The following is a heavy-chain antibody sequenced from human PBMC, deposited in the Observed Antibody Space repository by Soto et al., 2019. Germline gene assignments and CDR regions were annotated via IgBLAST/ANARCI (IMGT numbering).Heavy chain of an antibody. J-gene: IGHJ4*02. CDR3: ARDRIAAAGALGY. D-gene: IGHD6-13*01. V-gene: IGHV3-30-3*01. Sequence: GGSLRLSCAACGFTFSSYAMHWVRQAPGKGLEWVAVISYDGSNKYYADSVKGRFTISRDNSRNTLYLQMNSLRAEDTAVYYCARDRIAAAGALGYWGQGTLVTVSS. CDR1: GFTFSSYA. CDR2: ISYDGSNK.